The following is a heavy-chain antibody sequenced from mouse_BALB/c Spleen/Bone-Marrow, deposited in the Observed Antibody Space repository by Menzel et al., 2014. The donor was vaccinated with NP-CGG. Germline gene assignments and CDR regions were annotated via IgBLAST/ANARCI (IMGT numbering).Heavy chain of an antibody. CDR3: ASLYYGNYYYAMDY. CDR1: GFDFSRYW. V-gene: IGHV4-1*02. Sequence: EVQVVESGGGLVQPGGSLKLSCAASGFDFSRYWMSWVRQAPGKGLEWIGEINPDSSTINYTPSLKDKFIISRDNAKNTLYLQMSKVRSEDTALYYGASLYYGNYYYAMDYWGQGTSVTVSS. D-gene: IGHD2-1*01. J-gene: IGHJ4*01. CDR2: INPDSSTI.